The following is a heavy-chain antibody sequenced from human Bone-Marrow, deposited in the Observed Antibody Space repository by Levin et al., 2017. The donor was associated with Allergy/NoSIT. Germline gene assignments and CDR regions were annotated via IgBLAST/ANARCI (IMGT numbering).Heavy chain of an antibody. D-gene: IGHD6-19*01. V-gene: IGHV3-30-3*01. CDR1: GFTFSSYA. J-gene: IGHJ4*02. Sequence: PGGSLRLSRAASGFTFSSYAMHWVRQAPGKGLEWVAVISYDGSNKYYADSVKGRFTISRDNSKNTLYLQMNSLRAEDTAVYYCARVYSSGWYRGYFDYWGQGTLVTVSS. CDR3: ARVYSSGWYRGYFDY. CDR2: ISYDGSNK.